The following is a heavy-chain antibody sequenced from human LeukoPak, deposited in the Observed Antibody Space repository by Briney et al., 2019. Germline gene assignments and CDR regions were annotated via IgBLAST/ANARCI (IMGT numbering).Heavy chain of an antibody. V-gene: IGHV4-4*07. D-gene: IGHD3-22*01. CDR3: ARDRVESSGYYYYYGMDV. CDR2: IYTSGST. J-gene: IGHJ6*04. Sequence: SETLSLPCTVSGGSISSYFWSWIRQPAGKGLEWIGRIYTSGSTNSNPSLKSRVTMSADTSKNQFSLNLRSVTAADTAVYYCARDRVESSGYYYYYGMDVWGEGTTVTVSS. CDR1: GGSISSYF.